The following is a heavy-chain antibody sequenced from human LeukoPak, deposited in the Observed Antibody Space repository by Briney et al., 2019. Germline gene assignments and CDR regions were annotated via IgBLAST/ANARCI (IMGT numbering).Heavy chain of an antibody. J-gene: IGHJ3*02. V-gene: IGHV4-59*01. CDR3: ARGFAFDI. Sequence: SETLSLTCTVSGGSISSYYWSWIRQPPGKGLEWIGYVYYSGSTNYNPPLKSRVTISVDTSKNQFSLKLSSVTAADTAVYYCARGFAFDIWGQGTMVTVSS. CDR1: GGSISSYY. CDR2: VYYSGST.